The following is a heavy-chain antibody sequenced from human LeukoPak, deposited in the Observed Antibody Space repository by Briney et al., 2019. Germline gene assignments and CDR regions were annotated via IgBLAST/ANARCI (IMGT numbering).Heavy chain of an antibody. D-gene: IGHD3-22*01. Sequence: PLETLSLTCAVYGGSFSGYYWSWIRQPPGKGLEWIGEINHSGSTNYNPSLKSRVTISVDTSKNQFSLKLSSVTAADTAVYYCARVLDSSGYYYGFDPWGQGTLGTVSS. J-gene: IGHJ5*02. CDR1: GGSFSGYY. CDR2: INHSGST. V-gene: IGHV4-34*01. CDR3: ARVLDSSGYYYGFDP.